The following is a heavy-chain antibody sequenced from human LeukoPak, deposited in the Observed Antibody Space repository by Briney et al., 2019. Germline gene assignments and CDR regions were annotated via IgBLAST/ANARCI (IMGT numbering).Heavy chain of an antibody. CDR3: ARLRGSSWYHDAFDI. V-gene: IGHV5-51*01. CDR1: GYSFTSYW. CDR2: IYPGDSDT. Sequence: GESLNISCKGSGYSFTSYWVGWVRHMPGKGLECMGIIYPGDSDTRYSPSFQGQVTISGDKSSSTAYLQWSSLKASDTAMYYCARLRGSSWYHDAFDIWGQGTMVTVSS. D-gene: IGHD6-13*01. J-gene: IGHJ3*02.